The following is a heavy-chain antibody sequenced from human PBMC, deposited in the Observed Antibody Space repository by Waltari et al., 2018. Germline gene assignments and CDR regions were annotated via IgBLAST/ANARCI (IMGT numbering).Heavy chain of an antibody. J-gene: IGHJ4*02. CDR3: ARHRSDQGARYDSSGYYPREIAR. V-gene: IGHV4-39*01. CDR1: GGSISSSSYY. CDR2: IYYSGST. D-gene: IGHD3-22*01. Sequence: QLQLQESGPGLVKPSETLSLTCTVSGGSISSSSYYWGWIRQPPGKGLEWIGSIYYSGSTYYNPSLKSRVTISVDTSKNQFSLKLSSVTAADTAVYYCARHRSDQGARYDSSGYYPREIARWGQGTLVTVSS.